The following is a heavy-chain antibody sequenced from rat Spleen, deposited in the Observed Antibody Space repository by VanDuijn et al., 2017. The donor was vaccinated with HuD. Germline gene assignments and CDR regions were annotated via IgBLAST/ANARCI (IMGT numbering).Heavy chain of an antibody. J-gene: IGHJ2*01. Sequence: EVQLVESGGGLVQPGNSLKLSCAASGFTFSDYAMAWVRQSPKKGLEWVATIRYDGASTHYRDSVKGRFTISRDNAKSSLYLQMDSLRSEDTATYYCTTETGRSFDYWGQGVMVTVSS. D-gene: IGHD4-2*01. CDR1: GFTFSDYA. CDR2: IRYDGAST. CDR3: TTETGRSFDY. V-gene: IGHV5-20*01.